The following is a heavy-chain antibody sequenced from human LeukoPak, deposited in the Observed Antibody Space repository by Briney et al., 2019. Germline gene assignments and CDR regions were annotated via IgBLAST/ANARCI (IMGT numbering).Heavy chain of an antibody. V-gene: IGHV4-61*02. D-gene: IGHD3-10*01. Sequence: SETLSLTCTVFGGSISSGSYYWSWIRQPAGKGLEWIGRIYTSGSTHYNPSLKSLVTISVDTSQNQFSLKLSSVTAADTAVYYCARVVTMVRGVPPFYYYYYMDVWGKGTTVTISS. J-gene: IGHJ6*03. CDR2: IYTSGST. CDR3: ARVVTMVRGVPPFYYYYYMDV. CDR1: GGSISSGSYY.